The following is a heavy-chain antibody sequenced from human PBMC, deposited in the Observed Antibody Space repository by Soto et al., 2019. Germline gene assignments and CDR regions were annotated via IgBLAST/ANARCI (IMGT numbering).Heavy chain of an antibody. J-gene: IGHJ4*02. Sequence: EVQLVESGGGLVQPGGSLRLSCAASGFTVSSNYMSWVHQAPGKGLEWVSVIYSGGSTYYADSVKGRFTISRDNSKNTLYLQMNSLRAEDTAVYYCARARFGGRFDYWGQGTLVTVSS. CDR2: IYSGGST. D-gene: IGHD2-15*01. CDR1: GFTVSSNY. CDR3: ARARFGGRFDY. V-gene: IGHV3-66*01.